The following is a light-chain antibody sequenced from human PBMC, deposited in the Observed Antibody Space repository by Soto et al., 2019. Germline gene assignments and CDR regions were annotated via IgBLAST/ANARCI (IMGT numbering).Light chain of an antibody. V-gene: IGKV1-33*01. Sequence: DVHMTESPSSLSASVGDRGTITCQASQDISNYLNWYQQKPGKAPKLLIYAASNLETGVPSRFSGSGSGTDFTFTISSLQPEDIATYYCQQYDNLPLTFGGGTKVDIK. J-gene: IGKJ4*01. CDR3: QQYDNLPLT. CDR2: AAS. CDR1: QDISNY.